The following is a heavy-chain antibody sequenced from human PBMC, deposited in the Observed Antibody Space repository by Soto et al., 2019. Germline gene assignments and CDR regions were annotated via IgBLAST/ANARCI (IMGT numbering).Heavy chain of an antibody. D-gene: IGHD1-7*01. Sequence: GGSLRLSCAAFGFTFSSYAMHWVRQAPGKGLEWVAVISYDGSNKYYADSVKGRFTISRDNSKNTLYLQMNSLRAEDTAVYYCARDKDWNYVEGGWFDPWGQGTLVTVSS. V-gene: IGHV3-30-3*01. CDR2: ISYDGSNK. CDR3: ARDKDWNYVEGGWFDP. CDR1: GFTFSSYA. J-gene: IGHJ5*02.